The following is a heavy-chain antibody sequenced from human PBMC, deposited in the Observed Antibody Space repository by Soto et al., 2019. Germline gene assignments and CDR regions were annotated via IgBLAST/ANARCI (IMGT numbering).Heavy chain of an antibody. CDR1: GFSVSGGS. CDR3: ARVNTTLVDHFDC. J-gene: IGHJ4*02. V-gene: IGHV3-53*01. CDR2: MHRGGST. D-gene: IGHD5-18*01. Sequence: HPGGSLRLSCVVSGFSVSGGSIFWVRQATGKGLERVSLMHRGGSTDNADSVKGRFTTSRDKSKNTLYLHMNGLRVEDTAVYYCARVNTTLVDHFDCWGQGTLVTVSS.